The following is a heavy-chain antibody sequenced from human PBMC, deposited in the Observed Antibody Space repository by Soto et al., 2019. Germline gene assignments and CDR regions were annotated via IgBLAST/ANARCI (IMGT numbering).Heavy chain of an antibody. CDR3: ARDFVTTTTPRTYYFDY. V-gene: IGHV4-59*01. Sequence: SETLSLTCTVSGGSLSSYYWSWIRQPPGKGLEWIGYIYYSGSTNYNPSLKSRITISVDTSKNQFSLKLSSVTAADTAVYYCARDFVTTTTPRTYYFDYWGQGTLVTVSS. J-gene: IGHJ4*02. D-gene: IGHD4-4*01. CDR2: IYYSGST. CDR1: GGSLSSYY.